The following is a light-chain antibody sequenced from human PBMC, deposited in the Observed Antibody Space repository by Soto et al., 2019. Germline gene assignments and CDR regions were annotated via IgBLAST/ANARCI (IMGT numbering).Light chain of an antibody. CDR2: DAS. CDR1: QSIYNF. Sequence: EIVLTQSPATLSLSPGDTATLSCRASQSIYNFLAWYQQKPGQSPRLLIFDASSRASGIPARFSGSGSGTDFTLTISSLEPEDFAVYYCQQRSRWPLTFGEGTKVEIK. J-gene: IGKJ4*01. CDR3: QQRSRWPLT. V-gene: IGKV3-11*01.